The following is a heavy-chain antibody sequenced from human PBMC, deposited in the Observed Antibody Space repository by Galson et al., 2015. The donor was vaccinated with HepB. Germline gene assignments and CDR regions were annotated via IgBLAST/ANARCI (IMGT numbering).Heavy chain of an antibody. V-gene: IGHV3-23*01. CDR3: AALYYYDSSGYYYYEAFDI. J-gene: IGHJ3*02. CDR1: GFTFSSYA. D-gene: IGHD3-22*01. CDR2: ISGSGGST. Sequence: SLRLSCAASGFTFSSYAMSWVRQAPGKGLEWVSAISGSGGSTYYADSVKGRFTISRDNSKNTLYLQMNSLRAEDTAVYYCAALYYYDSSGYYYYEAFDIWGQGTMVTVSS.